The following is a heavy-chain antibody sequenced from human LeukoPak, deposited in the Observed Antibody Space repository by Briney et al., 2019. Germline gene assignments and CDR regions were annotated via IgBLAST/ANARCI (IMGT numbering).Heavy chain of an antibody. D-gene: IGHD1-26*01. CDR2: TRYDGGSK. V-gene: IGHV3-30*02. CDR1: GFIFSSYG. Sequence: GGSLRLPCAASGFIFSSYGMHWVRQAPGKGLEWVTFTRYDGGSKYYADSVKGRFTISRDNSKNTLHLQMNSLRPEDTAVYYCAKEGSTSPFDYWGQGTLVTVSS. J-gene: IGHJ4*02. CDR3: AKEGSTSPFDY.